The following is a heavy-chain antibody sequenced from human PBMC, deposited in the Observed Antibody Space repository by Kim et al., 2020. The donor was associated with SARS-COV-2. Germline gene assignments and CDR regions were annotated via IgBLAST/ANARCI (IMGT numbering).Heavy chain of an antibody. CDR2: ISAANDNT. Sequence: ASVKVSCKASGYTFTNYAMHWVRQAPGQRLEWMGWISAANDNTKYSQKFQGRVTITRDTSASTAYMELSSLTSEDTAVYYCAREGGAGPYRYFDYCGNGT. CDR1: GYTFTNYA. J-gene: IGHJ4*01. D-gene: IGHD3-10*01. CDR3: AREGGAGPYRYFDY. V-gene: IGHV1-3*01.